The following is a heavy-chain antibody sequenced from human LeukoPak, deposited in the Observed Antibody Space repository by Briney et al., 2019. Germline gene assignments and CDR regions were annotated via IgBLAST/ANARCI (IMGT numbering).Heavy chain of an antibody. D-gene: IGHD2-2*01. CDR2: ISSNGGST. J-gene: IGHJ3*02. CDR3: VKEGPAVDAFDI. V-gene: IGHV3-64D*06. CDR1: GFTFSSYA. Sequence: GGSLRLSCSASGFTFSSYAMHWVRQAPGKGLEYVSAISSNGGSTYYADSVKGRFTISRDNSKNTLYLQMSSLRAEDAAVYYCVKEGPAVDAFDIWGQGTMVTVSS.